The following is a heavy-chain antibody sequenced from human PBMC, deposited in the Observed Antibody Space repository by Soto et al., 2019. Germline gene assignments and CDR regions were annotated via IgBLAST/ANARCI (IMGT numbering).Heavy chain of an antibody. V-gene: IGHV4-31*03. CDR2: IYYSGST. Sequence: QVQLQESGPGLVKPSQTLSLTCTVSGGSISSGGYYWSWIRQHPGKGLEWIGYIYYSGSTYYNPSLKSRVTISVDTSKNQFSLKLSSVTAADTAVYYCTRDLRFRGFYGMDVWGQGTTVTVSS. CDR3: TRDLRFRGFYGMDV. D-gene: IGHD3-10*01. J-gene: IGHJ6*02. CDR1: GGSISSGGYY.